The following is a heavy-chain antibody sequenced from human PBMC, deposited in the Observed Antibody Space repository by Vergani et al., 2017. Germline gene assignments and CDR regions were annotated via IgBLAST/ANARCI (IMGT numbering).Heavy chain of an antibody. J-gene: IGHJ4*02. CDR2: IIVGSGNT. Sequence: QMQLVQSGPEVKKPGTSVKVSCKASGFTFTSSAMQWVRQARGQRLEWIGWIIVGSGNTNYAQKFQGRVTITRDTSASTAYMELSSLRSEDTAVYYCAGARVGATFDYWGQGTLVTVSS. V-gene: IGHV1-58*02. D-gene: IGHD1-26*01. CDR1: GFTFTSSA. CDR3: AGARVGATFDY.